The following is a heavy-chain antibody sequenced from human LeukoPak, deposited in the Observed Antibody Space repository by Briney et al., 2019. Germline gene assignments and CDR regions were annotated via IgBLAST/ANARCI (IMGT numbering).Heavy chain of an antibody. CDR3: AKTSQQEIVVVAPFDY. Sequence: GGSLRLSCAASGFTFSSYAMSWVRQAPGKGLEWVSAISGSGGSTYYADSVKGRFTISRDNSKNTLYLQMNSLRAEDTAVYYCAKTSQQEIVVVAPFDYWGQGTLVTVSS. D-gene: IGHD3-22*01. CDR1: GFTFSSYA. CDR2: ISGSGGST. V-gene: IGHV3-23*01. J-gene: IGHJ4*02.